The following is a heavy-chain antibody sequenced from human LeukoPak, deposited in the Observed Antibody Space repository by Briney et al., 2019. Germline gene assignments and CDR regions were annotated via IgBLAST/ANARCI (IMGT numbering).Heavy chain of an antibody. J-gene: IGHJ5*01. V-gene: IGHV5-51*01. Sequence: GESLKISCKDSGYSFIIYWLAWVRQMPGKGLEWMGTIYPGDSDTRYNPSFQGQVTISADKSISTAYLQWSSLKASDTAIYYCARQRDSGDFDSWGQGTLVTVSS. D-gene: IGHD4-17*01. CDR3: ARQRDSGDFDS. CDR2: IYPGDSDT. CDR1: GYSFIIYW.